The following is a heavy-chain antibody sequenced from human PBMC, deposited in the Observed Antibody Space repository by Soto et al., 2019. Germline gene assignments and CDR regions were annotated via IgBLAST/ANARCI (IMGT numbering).Heavy chain of an antibody. CDR3: ARDSHPVPSPFDY. V-gene: IGHV3-48*01. J-gene: IGHJ4*02. CDR2: ISSSSSTI. D-gene: IGHD2-2*01. Sequence: SLRLSCAASGFTFSSYSMNWVRQAPGKGLEWVSYISSSSSTIYYADSVKGRFTISRDNAKNSLYLQMNSLRAEDTAVYYCARDSHPVPSPFDYWGQGIRVTVAS. CDR1: GFTFSSYS.